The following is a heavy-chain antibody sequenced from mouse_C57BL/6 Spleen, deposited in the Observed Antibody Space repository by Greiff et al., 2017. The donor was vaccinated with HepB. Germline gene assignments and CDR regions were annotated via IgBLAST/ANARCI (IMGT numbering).Heavy chain of an antibody. V-gene: IGHV1-80*01. CDR3: APQLGGEVYYFDY. Sequence: VQLQQSGAELVKPGASVKISCKASGYAFSSYWMNWVKQRPGKGLEWIGQIYPGDGDTNYNGKFKGKATLTADKSSSTAYMQLSSLTSEDSAVYFCAPQLGGEVYYFDYWGQGTTLTVSS. CDR2: IYPGDGDT. D-gene: IGHD4-1*02. J-gene: IGHJ2*01. CDR1: GYAFSSYW.